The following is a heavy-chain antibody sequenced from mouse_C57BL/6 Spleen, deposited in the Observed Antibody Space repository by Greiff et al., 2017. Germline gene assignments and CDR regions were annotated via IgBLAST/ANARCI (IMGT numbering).Heavy chain of an antibody. CDR3: ARSGLGYYFDY. J-gene: IGHJ2*01. Sequence: VQLKQSGPELVKPGASVKISCTASGYSFTDYNMHWVKQSNGKSLEWIGVINPNYGTTSYTQKFKGKVTLTVDQSSSTAYMQLNSLTSGDSAVYNYARSGLGYYFDYWGEGTTLTVSS. CDR1: GYSFTDYN. D-gene: IGHD2-13*01. CDR2: INPNYGTT. V-gene: IGHV1-39*01.